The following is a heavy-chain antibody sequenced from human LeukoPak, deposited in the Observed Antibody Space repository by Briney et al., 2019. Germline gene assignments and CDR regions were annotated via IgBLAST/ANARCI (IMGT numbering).Heavy chain of an antibody. D-gene: IGHD2-8*01. Sequence: GASVKVSCKASGYTFISYNINWLRQATGQGLEWMGWVNPRSGDAGYLQKFQGRLTIMRDSSIDTAYMDLSGLSSEDTAVYYCARGVPLGYCTYGVCYPPYYFDYWGQGTLVTASS. CDR1: GYTFISYN. CDR3: ARGVPLGYCTYGVCYPPYYFDY. J-gene: IGHJ4*02. V-gene: IGHV1-8*03. CDR2: VNPRSGDA.